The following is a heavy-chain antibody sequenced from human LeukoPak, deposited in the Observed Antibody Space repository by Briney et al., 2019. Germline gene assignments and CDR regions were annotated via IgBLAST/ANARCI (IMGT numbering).Heavy chain of an antibody. CDR3: ARGGDYYDSSGYYSFHY. CDR1: GGSISSSSYY. D-gene: IGHD3-22*01. CDR2: IYYSGST. V-gene: IGHV4-39*07. J-gene: IGHJ4*02. Sequence: SETLSLTCTVSGGSISSSSYYWVWIRQPPGKGLEWIGSIYYSGSTYYNPSLKSRVTILVDTSKNQFSLKLSSVTTADTAVYYCARGGDYYDSSGYYSFHYWGQGTLVTVSS.